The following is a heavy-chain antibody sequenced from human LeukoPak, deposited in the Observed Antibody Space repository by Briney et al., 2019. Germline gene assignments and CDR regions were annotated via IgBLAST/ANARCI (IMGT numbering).Heavy chain of an antibody. CDR1: GYTFAGYY. CDR3: ARDPSLTYGDYFFDY. Sequence: ASVKVSCKASGYTFAGYYMHWVRQAPGQGLEWMGWINPNSGGTNYAQKFQGRVTMTRDTSISTAYMELSRLRSDDTAVYYRARDPSLTYGDYFFDYWGQGTLVTVSS. CDR2: INPNSGGT. J-gene: IGHJ4*02. D-gene: IGHD4-17*01. V-gene: IGHV1-2*02.